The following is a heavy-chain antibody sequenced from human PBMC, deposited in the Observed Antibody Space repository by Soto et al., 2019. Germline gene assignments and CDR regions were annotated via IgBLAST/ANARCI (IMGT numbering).Heavy chain of an antibody. CDR2: LIPIFGTA. CDR1: GGTFSSYA. CDR3: ARWCSGGSCYSDRGFDY. Sequence: QVQLVQSGAEVKKPGSSVKVSCKASGGTFSSYAISWVRQAPGQGLEWMGGLIPIFGTANYAQKFQGRVTITANESTSTAYMELSSLRSEDTAVYYCARWCSGGSCYSDRGFDYWGQGTLVTVSS. D-gene: IGHD2-15*01. V-gene: IGHV1-69*01. J-gene: IGHJ4*02.